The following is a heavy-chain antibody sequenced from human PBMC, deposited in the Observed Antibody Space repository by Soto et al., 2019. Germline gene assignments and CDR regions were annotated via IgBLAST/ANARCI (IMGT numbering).Heavy chain of an antibody. CDR2: MNPNSGNT. V-gene: IGHV1-8*01. CDR1: GYTFTSYD. Sequence: QVQLVQSGAEVKKPGASVKVSCKASGYTFTSYDINWVRQATGPGLEWMGWMNPNSGNTGYAQKFQGRVTMTRNTSISTAYMELSTLRCEDTAVYYCARERTGTTSMDVWGQGTRVTVSS. CDR3: ARERTGTTSMDV. D-gene: IGHD1-1*01. J-gene: IGHJ6*02.